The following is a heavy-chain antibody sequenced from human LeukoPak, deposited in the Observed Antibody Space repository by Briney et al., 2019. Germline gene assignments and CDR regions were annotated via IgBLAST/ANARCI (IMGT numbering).Heavy chain of an antibody. CDR2: IYYSGST. V-gene: IGHV4-59*01. Sequence: PSETLSLTCTVSGGSISSYYWSWIRQPPGKGLEWIGYIYYSGSTNYNPSLKSRVTISVDTSKNQFSLKLSSVTAADTAVYYCARLSPAPVLRYFDWLPLGNNYYMDVWGKGTTVTISS. J-gene: IGHJ6*03. D-gene: IGHD3-9*01. CDR3: ARLSPAPVLRYFDWLPLGNNYYMDV. CDR1: GGSISSYY.